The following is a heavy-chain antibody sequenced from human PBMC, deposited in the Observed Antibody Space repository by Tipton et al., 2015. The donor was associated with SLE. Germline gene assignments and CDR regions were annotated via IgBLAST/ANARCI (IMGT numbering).Heavy chain of an antibody. J-gene: IGHJ3*01. CDR1: GFTFSSYA. CDR3: ARDTLITMIVPPV. D-gene: IGHD3-22*01. V-gene: IGHV3-23*01. CDR2: ISGSGGST. Sequence: GSLRLSCAASGFTFSSYAMSWVRQAPGKGLEWVSAISGSGGSTYYADSVKGRFTISRDNSKNTLSLQMNSLRAEDTAVYYCARDTLITMIVPPVWGQGTMVTISS.